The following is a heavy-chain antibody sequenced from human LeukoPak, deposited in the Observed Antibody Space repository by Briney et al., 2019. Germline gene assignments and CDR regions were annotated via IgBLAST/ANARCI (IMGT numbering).Heavy chain of an antibody. J-gene: IGHJ4*02. Sequence: SETLSLTCAVSGGSVGSDTYSWSSIRQPPGKGLEWIGYIYYSGRTYYNPSLKSRVTISVDTSKNQFSLKLSSVTAADTAVYYCASYSIAARGGVWGQGTLVTVSS. V-gene: IGHV4-30-4*07. CDR1: GGSVGSDTYS. CDR3: ASYSIAARGGV. D-gene: IGHD6-6*01. CDR2: IYYSGRT.